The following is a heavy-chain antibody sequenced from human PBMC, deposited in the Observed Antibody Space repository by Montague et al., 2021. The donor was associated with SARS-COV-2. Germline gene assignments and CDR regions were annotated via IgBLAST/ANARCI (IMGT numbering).Heavy chain of an antibody. D-gene: IGHD3-10*01. CDR2: TSSSGSTI. V-gene: IGHV3-48*03. J-gene: IGHJ6*02. Sequence: SLRLSCAASGFTFSSYEMNWVRQAPGKGLEWVSYTSSSGSTIYYADSVKGRFTISRDNAKNSLYLQMNSLRAEDTAVYYCARDLPLIIMVRGVTFGYYGMDVWGQGTTVTVSS. CDR1: GFTFSSYE. CDR3: ARDLPLIIMVRGVTFGYYGMDV.